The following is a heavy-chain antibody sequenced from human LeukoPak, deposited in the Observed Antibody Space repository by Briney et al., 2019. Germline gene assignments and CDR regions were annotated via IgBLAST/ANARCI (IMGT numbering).Heavy chain of an antibody. CDR1: ESTFGSYV. CDR3: AKETTAVSATATSFDY. CDR2: ISGSGGST. J-gene: IGHJ4*02. D-gene: IGHD2-15*01. Sequence: GGSLRLSCEVSESTFGSYVMSWVRQAPGKGLEWVSAISGSGGSTYYADSVKGRFTISRDNSKNTLYLQMNSLRAEDTAVYYCAKETTAVSATATSFDYWGQGTLVTVSS. V-gene: IGHV3-23*01.